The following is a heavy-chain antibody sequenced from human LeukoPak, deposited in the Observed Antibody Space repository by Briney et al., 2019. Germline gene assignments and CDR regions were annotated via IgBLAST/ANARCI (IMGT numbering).Heavy chain of an antibody. Sequence: PSETLSLTCIVSGYSISSGYYWGWIRQPPGKGLEWIGSIYYSGSTYYNPSLKSRVTISVDTSKNQFSLKLSSVTAADTAVYYCARHSTLGYFDYWGQGTLVTVSS. D-gene: IGHD3-16*01. J-gene: IGHJ4*02. CDR2: IYYSGST. V-gene: IGHV4-38-2*02. CDR3: ARHSTLGYFDY. CDR1: GYSISSGYY.